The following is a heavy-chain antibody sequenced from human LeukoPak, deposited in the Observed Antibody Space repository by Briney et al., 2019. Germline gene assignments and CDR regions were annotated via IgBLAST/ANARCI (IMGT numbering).Heavy chain of an antibody. V-gene: IGHV3-21*01. D-gene: IGHD3-10*01. Sequence: GGALRLSCAASGFIFSTYSMKWVRQAAGKGLEWVSSISSSSIHIYYADSVKGRLTISRDNAKNSLYLQIYSLRAQDTAVYYCARDTRFGALYDSSYHGMDVWGKGTTVTVSS. CDR2: ISSSSIHI. J-gene: IGHJ6*04. CDR1: GFIFSTYS. CDR3: ARDTRFGALYDSSYHGMDV.